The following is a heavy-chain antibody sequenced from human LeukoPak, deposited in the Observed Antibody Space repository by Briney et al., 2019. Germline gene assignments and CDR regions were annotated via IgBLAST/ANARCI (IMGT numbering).Heavy chain of an antibody. D-gene: IGHD2-2*01. J-gene: IGHJ6*03. CDR3: ARDRSLGYCSSTSCYADYMDV. CDR1: GGSISSYY. V-gene: IGHV4-59*12. CDR2: IYYSGST. Sequence: SETLSLTCTVSGGSISSYYWSWIRQPPGKGLEWIGYIYYSGSTNYNPSLKSRVTISVDTSKNQFSLKLSSVTAADTAVYYCARDRSLGYCSSTSCYADYMDVWGKGTTVTVSS.